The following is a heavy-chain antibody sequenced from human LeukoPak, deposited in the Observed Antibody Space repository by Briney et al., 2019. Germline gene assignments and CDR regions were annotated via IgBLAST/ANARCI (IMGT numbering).Heavy chain of an antibody. D-gene: IGHD2-2*01. CDR1: GGSISSGGYY. V-gene: IGHV4-31*03. J-gene: IGHJ5*02. CDR2: IYYSGST. Sequence: SETLSLTCTVSGGSISSGGYYWSWIRQHPGKGLEWIGYIYYSGSTYYNPSLKSRVTISVDTSKNQFSLKLSSVTAADTAVYYWARAGVVPAARYWFDPWGQGTLVTVSS. CDR3: ARAGVVPAARYWFDP.